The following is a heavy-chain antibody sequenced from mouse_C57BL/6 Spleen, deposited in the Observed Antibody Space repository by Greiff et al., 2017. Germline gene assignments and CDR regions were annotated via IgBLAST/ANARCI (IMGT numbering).Heavy chain of an antibody. CDR1: GFSLTSYG. CDR2: IWSGGST. CDR3: ARNGATGYYYAMDY. V-gene: IGHV2-2*01. Sequence: QVQLQQSGPGLVQPSQSLSITCTVSGFSLTSYGVHWVRQSPGKGLEWLGVIWSGGSTDYNAAFISRLSISKDNSKSQVFCKMNSLQADDTTIYYCARNGATGYYYAMDYWGQGTSVTVSS. J-gene: IGHJ4*01.